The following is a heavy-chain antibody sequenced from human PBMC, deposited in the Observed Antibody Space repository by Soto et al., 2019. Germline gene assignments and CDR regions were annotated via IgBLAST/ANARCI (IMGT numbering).Heavy chain of an antibody. D-gene: IGHD2-21*02. CDR3: ARECGGGDCYSKSCDI. Sequence: QVQLVQSGAEVKKPGASLKVSCKTSGYTFISYHIHWVRQAPGQGLEWMGSINPNDGGTSYTDKFQGRVSVTTDMATNTVYMELSSLRSEDTAVYYCARECGGGDCYSKSCDIWGQGTMVSVSS. J-gene: IGHJ3*02. CDR1: GYTFISYH. CDR2: INPNDGGT. V-gene: IGHV1-46*01.